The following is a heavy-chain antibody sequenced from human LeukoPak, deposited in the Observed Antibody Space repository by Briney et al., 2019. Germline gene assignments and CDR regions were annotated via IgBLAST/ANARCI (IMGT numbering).Heavy chain of an antibody. D-gene: IGHD3-22*01. Sequence: SETLSLTCTVSGGSVSSSSYYWGCIRQPPGKGLEWLGTIYYSGSTYYNPSLKSRVTISVDTSRNLFSLKLSSVTAADTAVYYCARDYYDSSGSAFDIWGQGTMVTVSS. V-gene: IGHV4-39*02. CDR3: ARDYYDSSGSAFDI. J-gene: IGHJ3*02. CDR2: IYYSGST. CDR1: GGSVSSSSYY.